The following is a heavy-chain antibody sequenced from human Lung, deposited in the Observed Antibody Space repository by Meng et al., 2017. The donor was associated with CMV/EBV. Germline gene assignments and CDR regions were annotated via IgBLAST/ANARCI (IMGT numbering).Heavy chain of an antibody. Sequence: GASFNTSHSFCGWIRPPPGTGLAWIGNFCYSGTTSYNPSLNSRVSMSVDTSKSRFSLTLRSVTAADTALYYCARDLAAAGIHWFDPWGQGTLVTVSS. CDR3: ARDLAAAGIHWFDP. CDR2: FCYSGTT. CDR1: GASFNTSHSF. J-gene: IGHJ5*02. V-gene: IGHV4-39*02. D-gene: IGHD6-13*01.